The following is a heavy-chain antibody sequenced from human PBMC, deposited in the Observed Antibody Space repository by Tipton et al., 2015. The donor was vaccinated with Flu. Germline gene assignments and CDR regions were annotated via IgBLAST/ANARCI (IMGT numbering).Heavy chain of an antibody. CDR1: GFNFKSYW. Sequence: SLRLSCAASGFNFKSYWMTWVRQAPGMGLEWVANMNQDGSVNYCVDSVKGRFTMSRDNVKNSLYLQMNSLRAEDTAVYYCARHPDSAFDFRGQGTLVTVSS. J-gene: IGHJ4*02. V-gene: IGHV3-7*01. D-gene: IGHD2-15*01. CDR2: MNQDGSVN. CDR3: ARHPDSAFDF.